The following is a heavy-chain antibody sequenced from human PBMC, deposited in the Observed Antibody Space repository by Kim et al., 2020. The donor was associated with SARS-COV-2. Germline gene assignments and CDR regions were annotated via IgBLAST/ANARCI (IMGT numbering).Heavy chain of an antibody. CDR1: GFTVSSNY. V-gene: IGHV3-53*01. Sequence: GGSLRLSCAASGFTVSSNYMSWVRQAPGKGLEWVSVIYSGGSTYYADSVKGRFTISRDNSKNTLYLQMNSLRAEDTAVYYCARDFMAIAAAGTGYYGMDVWGQGTTVTVSS. D-gene: IGHD6-13*01. CDR2: IYSGGST. J-gene: IGHJ6*02. CDR3: ARDFMAIAAAGTGYYGMDV.